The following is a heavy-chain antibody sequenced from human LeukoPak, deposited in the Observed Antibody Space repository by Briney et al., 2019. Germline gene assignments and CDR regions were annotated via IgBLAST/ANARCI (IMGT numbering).Heavy chain of an antibody. CDR3: ACGSRSHNWIDP. CDR2: INHSGST. J-gene: IGHJ5*02. V-gene: IGHV4-34*01. CDR1: GGSFSGYY. Sequence: SETLSLTCAVYGGSFSGYYWSWIRQPPGKGLEWIGEINHSGSTNYNPSLKSRVTISVDTSKNQFSLKLSFVTAADTAVYYCACGSRSHNWIDPWGQGTLVTVSS. D-gene: IGHD1-26*01.